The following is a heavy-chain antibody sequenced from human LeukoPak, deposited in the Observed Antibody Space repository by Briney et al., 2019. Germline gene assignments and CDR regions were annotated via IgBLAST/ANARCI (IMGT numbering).Heavy chain of an antibody. J-gene: IGHJ6*04. V-gene: IGHV3-43*01. CDR2: ISWDGGST. CDR1: GFTFDDYT. Sequence: GGSLRLSCAASGFTFDDYTMHWVRQAPGKGLEWVSLISWDGGSTYYADSVKGRFTISRDNSKNSLYLQMNSLRAEDTAVYYCAELGITMIGGVWGKGTTVTISP. D-gene: IGHD3-10*02. CDR3: AELGITMIGGV.